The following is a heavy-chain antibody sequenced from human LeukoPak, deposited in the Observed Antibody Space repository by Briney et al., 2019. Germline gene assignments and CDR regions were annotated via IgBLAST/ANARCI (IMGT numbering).Heavy chain of an antibody. CDR2: IYHSGST. Sequence: SETLSLTCTVSGYSISSGYYWGWIRQPPGKGLEWIGSIYHSGSTYYNPSLKSRVTISVDASKNQFSLKLSSVTPEDTAVYYCAREDDSGDITNDWFHLWGQGTLVTVSS. D-gene: IGHD1-26*01. CDR1: GYSISSGYY. V-gene: IGHV4-38-2*02. CDR3: AREDDSGDITNDWFHL. J-gene: IGHJ5*02.